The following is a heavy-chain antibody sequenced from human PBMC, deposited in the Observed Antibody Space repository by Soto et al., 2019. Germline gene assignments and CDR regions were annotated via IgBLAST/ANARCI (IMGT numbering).Heavy chain of an antibody. Sequence: PSETLSLTCALIDGALSSGGYSWTWIRQPPGKGLEWIGHIYLTGITYYNPSLKSRVTLSVDRSKNQFSLTLSSVTAADTAVYYCARGRCSGGNCYPDLDYWGQGALVTVSS. CDR2: IYLTGIT. CDR3: ARGRCSGGNCYPDLDY. V-gene: IGHV4-30-2*01. CDR1: DGALSSGGYS. J-gene: IGHJ4*02. D-gene: IGHD2-15*01.